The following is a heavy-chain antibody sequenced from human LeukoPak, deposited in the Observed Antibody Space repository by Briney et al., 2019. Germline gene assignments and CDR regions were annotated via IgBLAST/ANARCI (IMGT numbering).Heavy chain of an antibody. D-gene: IGHD2-2*01. V-gene: IGHV4-38-2*02. Sequence: SETLSLTCTVSGYSISSGYYWGWIRQPPGKGLEWIGSIYHSGSTYYNPSLKSRVTISVDTSKNQFSLKLSSVTAADTAVYYCAREVWGVVPAAIGTYYYYYMDVWGKGTTVTISS. CDR1: GYSISSGYY. CDR2: IYHSGST. CDR3: AREVWGVVPAAIGTYYYYYMDV. J-gene: IGHJ6*03.